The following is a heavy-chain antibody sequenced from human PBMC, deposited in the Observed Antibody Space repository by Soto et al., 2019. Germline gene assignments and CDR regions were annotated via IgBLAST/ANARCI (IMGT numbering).Heavy chain of an antibody. Sequence: SETLSLTCTVSGGSISSGGYYWSWIRQHPGKGLEWIGYIYYSGGTYYNPSLKSRVTISVDTSQNQFSLRLDSVTGADTAVYYFVRGTNCKTTSPCYRYFDFWGRGTLVTVSS. CDR2: IYYSGGT. J-gene: IGHJ4*01. CDR3: VRGTNCKTTSPCYRYFDF. CDR1: GGSISSGGYY. V-gene: IGHV4-31*03. D-gene: IGHD1-26*01.